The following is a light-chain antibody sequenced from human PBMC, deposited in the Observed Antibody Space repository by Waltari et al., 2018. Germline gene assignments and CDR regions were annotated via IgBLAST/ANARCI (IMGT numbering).Light chain of an antibody. V-gene: IGLV2-11*01. Sequence: QSGLTQPRSVSGSPGPSVPISCPGISRADGGHKYVSWYQQHPGKPPKHMIYDGNKRPSGVPDRFSGSKSANTASLTISGLQAEDEADYSCCSYAGSYVIFGEGTKLTVL. J-gene: IGLJ2*01. CDR3: CSYAGSYVI. CDR1: SRADGGHKY. CDR2: DGN.